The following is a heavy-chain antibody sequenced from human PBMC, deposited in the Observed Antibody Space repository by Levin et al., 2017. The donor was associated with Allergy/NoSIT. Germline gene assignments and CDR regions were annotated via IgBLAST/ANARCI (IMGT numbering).Heavy chain of an antibody. CDR1: GFTFSNYA. CDR2: FGASGGST. J-gene: IGHJ4*02. V-gene: IGHV3-23*01. Sequence: GESLKISCAASGFTFSNYAMSWVRQAPGKGPEWVSGFGASGGSTFYADSVQGRFTISRDNSKNTLFLQMKSLRAEDTAVYYCAKASHSGSYYYFDYWGQGTLVTVSS. CDR3: AKASHSGSYYYFDY. D-gene: IGHD3-10*01.